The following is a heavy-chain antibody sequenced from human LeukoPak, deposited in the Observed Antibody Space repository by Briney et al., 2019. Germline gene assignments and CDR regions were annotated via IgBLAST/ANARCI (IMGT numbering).Heavy chain of an antibody. CDR3: AKGGAGGSSILPIDS. D-gene: IGHD3-9*01. V-gene: IGHV3-33*06. Sequence: GGSLRLSCAASGFTFSNAWMSWVRQAPGKGLEWVAVIWYDGSDKYYEDSVKGRYTISRDNSKNTLYLQMHSLRVEDTAVYYCAKGGAGGSSILPIDSWGQGTLVTVSS. CDR1: GFTFSNAW. J-gene: IGHJ4*02. CDR2: IWYDGSDK.